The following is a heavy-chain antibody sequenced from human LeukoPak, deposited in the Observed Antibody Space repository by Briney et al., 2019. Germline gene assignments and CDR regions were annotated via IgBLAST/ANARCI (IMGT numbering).Heavy chain of an antibody. V-gene: IGHV3-53*01. CDR2: IYSGGRT. Sequence: GGSLRLSCAASGFTVSSNYMSWVRQAPGKGLEWVSVIYSGGRTYYADSVKGRFTISRGNSKNTLYLQMNSLRAEDTAVYYCATLAKDDLWGQGTLVTVSS. CDR1: GFTVSSNY. D-gene: IGHD5-12*01. J-gene: IGHJ4*02. CDR3: ATLAKDDL.